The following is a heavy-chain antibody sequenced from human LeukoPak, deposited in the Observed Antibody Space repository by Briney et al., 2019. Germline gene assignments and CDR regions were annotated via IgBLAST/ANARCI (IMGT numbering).Heavy chain of an antibody. D-gene: IGHD3-22*01. CDR1: GGSVSSGSYY. CDR2: IYYSGST. Sequence: PSETLSLTCTVSGGSVSSGSYYWSWIRQPPGKGLEWIGYIYYSGSTNYNPSLKSRVTISVDTSKNQFSLKLSSVTAADTAVYYCARDQPFKYYDSSGYYYYYYYGMDVWGQGTTVTVSS. V-gene: IGHV4-61*01. CDR3: ARDQPFKYYDSSGYYYYYYYGMDV. J-gene: IGHJ6*02.